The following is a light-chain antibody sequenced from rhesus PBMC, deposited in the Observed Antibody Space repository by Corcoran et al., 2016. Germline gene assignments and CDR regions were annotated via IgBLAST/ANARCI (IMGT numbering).Light chain of an antibody. CDR1: QGIGNC. Sequence: DIQMTQSPSSLSASIGDRVTISCQASQGIGNCLAWYQQHRVKAPKLLIYGASMLHSDVPSRISGSGSGTEFTLTISGRQPEDFATYYCQQLSSKRLTFGGGTNVALK. CDR2: GAS. J-gene: IGKJ4*01. CDR3: QQLSSKRLT. V-gene: IGKV1-33*02.